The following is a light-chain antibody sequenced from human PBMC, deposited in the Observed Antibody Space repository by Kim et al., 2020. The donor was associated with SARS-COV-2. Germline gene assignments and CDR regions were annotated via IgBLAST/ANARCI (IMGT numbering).Light chain of an antibody. Sequence: GNKITITCQGSPDISKNVKWYQQKPGKATKILIYDASNVQTGVTSRFSGSGSGTDFTFTITSLQPKDVATYNCQQFDNLALTIGGGTKVDI. J-gene: IGKJ4*01. CDR2: DAS. V-gene: IGKV1-33*01. CDR3: QQFDNLALT. CDR1: PDISKN.